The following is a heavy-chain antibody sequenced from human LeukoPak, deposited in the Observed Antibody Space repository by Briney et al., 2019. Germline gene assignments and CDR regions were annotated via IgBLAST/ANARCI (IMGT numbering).Heavy chain of an antibody. CDR1: GGSVNGYS. V-gene: IGHV4-59*02. CDR3: ARDPPEDDWNSPDS. D-gene: IGHD1-7*01. Sequence: SETLSFTCTVSGGSVNGYSWNWIRQAPGKGLEWIGFIHYSGLTVYSPSLQSRVSMSVDTSRNQFSLDLSSVTAADTALYYCARDPPEDDWNSPDSWGQGILVTVSS. J-gene: IGHJ4*02. CDR2: IHYSGLT.